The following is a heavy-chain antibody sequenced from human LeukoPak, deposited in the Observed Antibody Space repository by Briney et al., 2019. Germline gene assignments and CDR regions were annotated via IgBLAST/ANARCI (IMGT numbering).Heavy chain of an antibody. D-gene: IGHD6-13*01. CDR3: ARKVGAATGPLDY. CDR2: IYYSGST. V-gene: IGHV4-39*01. J-gene: IGHJ4*02. CDR1: GGSISSSSYY. Sequence: PSETLSLTCTVSGGSISSSSYYWGWIRQPPGKGLEWIASIYYSGSTYYNPSLKSRVTISVDTSKNQFSLKLSSVTAADTAVYFCARKVGAATGPLDYWGQGTLVAVSS.